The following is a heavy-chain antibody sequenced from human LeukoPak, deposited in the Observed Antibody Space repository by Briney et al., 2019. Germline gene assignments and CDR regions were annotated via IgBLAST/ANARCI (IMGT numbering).Heavy chain of an antibody. CDR1: GGSISSYY. J-gene: IGHJ6*03. CDR3: ARTDPRDYYYYYMDV. CDR2: IYYSGST. Sequence: SETLSLTCTVSGGSISSYYWSWIRQPPGKGLEWLGYIYYSGSTNYNPSLKSRVTISVDTSKNQFSLKLSSVTAADTAVYYCARTDPRDYYYYYMDVWGKGTTVTVSS. V-gene: IGHV4-59*01.